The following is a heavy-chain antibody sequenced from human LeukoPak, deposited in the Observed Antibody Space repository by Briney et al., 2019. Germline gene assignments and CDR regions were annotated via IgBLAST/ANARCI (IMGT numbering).Heavy chain of an antibody. D-gene: IGHD3-3*01. V-gene: IGHV3-9*01. Sequence: GGSLRLSCAASGFTFDDYAMHWVRQAPGKGLEWVSGISWNSVGIGYADSVRGRFTISRDNAKNSLYLQMNSLRAEDTALYYCARSCRSGYYSGFDYWGQGTLVTVSS. CDR3: ARSCRSGYYSGFDY. CDR2: ISWNSVGI. J-gene: IGHJ4*02. CDR1: GFTFDDYA.